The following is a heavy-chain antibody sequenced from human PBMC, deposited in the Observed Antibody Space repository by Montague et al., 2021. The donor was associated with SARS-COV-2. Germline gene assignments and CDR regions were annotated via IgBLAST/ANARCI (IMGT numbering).Heavy chain of an antibody. J-gene: IGHJ6*02. CDR1: GGSFSGYY. CDR3: ARGRTLTTFYYHYGMDV. D-gene: IGHD4-17*01. V-gene: IGHV4-34*01. CDR2: INHSGST. Sequence: SETLSLTCAVYGGSFSGYYWYWIRQPPGKGLEWIGEINHSGSTNYNPSXXSRVTISVDTSKNQFPLKLSPLTAADTAVYDCARGRTLTTFYYHYGMDVWGQGTTVTVSS.